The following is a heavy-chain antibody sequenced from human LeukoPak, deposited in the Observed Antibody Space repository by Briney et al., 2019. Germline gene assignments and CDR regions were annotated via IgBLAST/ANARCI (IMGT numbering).Heavy chain of an antibody. CDR2: IKSKRDGETT. V-gene: IGHV3-15*01. D-gene: IGHD4-23*01. Sequence: GGSLRLSCAGSGFNFQYAWMTWVRQAPGKGPEWVGRIKSKRDGETTDYTTLVKSRFSISGDDSKNTVYLQMNSLRTEDTAVYYCTSLVGSPTYWGQGTLVAVSS. CDR1: GFNFQYAW. J-gene: IGHJ4*02. CDR3: TSLVGSPTY.